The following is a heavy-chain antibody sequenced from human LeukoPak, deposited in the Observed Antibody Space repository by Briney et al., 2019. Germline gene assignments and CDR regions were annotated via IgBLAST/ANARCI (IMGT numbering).Heavy chain of an antibody. CDR2: IYHSGTT. Sequence: SETLSLTCAVSGYSISSGYYWGWIRQPPGKGLEWIGSIYHSGTTYYNPSLKSRVTISVDTSKNQFSLKLSSVTAADTAVYYCARQPPPVIVVVPAATGGNWFDPWGQGTLVTVSS. CDR3: ARQPPPVIVVVPAATGGNWFDP. V-gene: IGHV4-38-2*01. CDR1: GYSISSGYY. D-gene: IGHD2-2*01. J-gene: IGHJ5*02.